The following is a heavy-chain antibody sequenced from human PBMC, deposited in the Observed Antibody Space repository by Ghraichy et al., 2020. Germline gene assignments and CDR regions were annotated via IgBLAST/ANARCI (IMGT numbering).Heavy chain of an antibody. CDR3: ARDSGRVAGTGPYY. J-gene: IGHJ4*02. Sequence: GGSLRLSCAASGFTVSSNYMSWVRQAPGKGLEWVSVIYSGGSTYYADSVKGRFTISRHNSKNTLYLQMNSLRTEDTAVYYCARDSGRVAGTGPYYWGQGTLVTVSS. V-gene: IGHV3-53*04. CDR1: GFTVSSNY. D-gene: IGHD6-19*01. CDR2: IYSGGST.